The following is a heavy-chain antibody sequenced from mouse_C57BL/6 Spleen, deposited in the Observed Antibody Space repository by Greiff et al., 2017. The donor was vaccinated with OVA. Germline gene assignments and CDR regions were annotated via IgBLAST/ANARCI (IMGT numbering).Heavy chain of an antibody. V-gene: IGHV1-52*01. CDR2: IDPSDSET. CDR3: ARFAMDY. J-gene: IGHJ4*01. Sequence: QVHVKQPGAELVRPGSSVKLSCKASGYTFTSYWLHWVKQRPIQGLEWIGNIDPSDSETHYNQKFKDKATLTVDKSSSTAYMQLSSLTSEDSAVYYCARFAMDYWGQGTSVTVSS. CDR1: GYTFTSYW.